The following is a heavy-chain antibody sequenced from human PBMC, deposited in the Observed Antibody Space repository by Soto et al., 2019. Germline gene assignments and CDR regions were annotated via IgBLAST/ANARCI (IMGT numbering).Heavy chain of an antibody. Sequence: ETLSLTCSVSGASVSSGGYFWTWIRQLPGKGLEWVSAISSSGGGTYYADSVKGRFTISRDNSKNTLYLQMNSLRVEDTAVYYCAKGRYSSGRYGFDYWGQGTMVTVSS. CDR1: GASVSSGGYF. V-gene: IGHV3-23*01. D-gene: IGHD6-19*01. CDR2: ISSSGGGT. J-gene: IGHJ4*02. CDR3: AKGRYSSGRYGFDY.